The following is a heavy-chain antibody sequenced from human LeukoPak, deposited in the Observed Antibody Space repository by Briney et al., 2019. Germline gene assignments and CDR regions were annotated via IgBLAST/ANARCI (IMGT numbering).Heavy chain of an antibody. V-gene: IGHV3-23*01. CDR3: AKDHWNDGDFDY. J-gene: IGHJ4*02. CDR1: GFTFSSYG. CDR2: ISGSGVST. D-gene: IGHD1-1*01. Sequence: GGTLRLSCAASGFTFSSYGMSWVRQAPGKGLEWVSAISGSGVSTYYTDSVKGRFTISRDISKNTLYLQMNSLRAEDTAVYYCAKDHWNDGDFDYWGQGTLVTVSS.